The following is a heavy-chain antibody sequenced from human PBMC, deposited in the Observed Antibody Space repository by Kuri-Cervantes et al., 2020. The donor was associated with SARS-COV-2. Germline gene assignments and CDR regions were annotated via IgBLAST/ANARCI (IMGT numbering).Heavy chain of an antibody. CDR2: ISYDGSNK. D-gene: IGHD1-26*01. CDR1: GFTFSSYG. V-gene: IGHV3-30*03. Sequence: GGSLRLSCAASGFTFSSYGMHWVRQAPGKGLEWVAVISYDGSNKYYADSVKGRFTISRDNSKNTLYLQMNSLRAEDTAVYYCARDGQSGASGYWGQGTLVTVSS. J-gene: IGHJ4*02. CDR3: ARDGQSGASGY.